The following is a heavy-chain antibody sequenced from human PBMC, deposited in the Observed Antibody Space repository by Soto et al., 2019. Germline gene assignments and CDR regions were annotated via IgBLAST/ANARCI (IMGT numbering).Heavy chain of an antibody. J-gene: IGHJ6*02. CDR2: IYYSGST. Sequence: PSETLSLTCTVSGGSISSYYWSWIRQPPGKGLEWIGEIYYSGSTNYNPSLKSRVTISVDKSKNQFSLKLSSVTAADTAVYYCARTWLDNYYYGMDVWGQGTTVTVSS. D-gene: IGHD6-19*01. CDR1: GGSISSYY. V-gene: IGHV4-59*12. CDR3: ARTWLDNYYYGMDV.